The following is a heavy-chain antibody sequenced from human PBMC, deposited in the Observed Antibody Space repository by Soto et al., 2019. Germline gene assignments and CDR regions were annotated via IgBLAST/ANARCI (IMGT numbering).Heavy chain of an antibody. CDR2: INAGNGKT. CDR3: ARGRWTQTTADYYLDY. CDR1: GYTFTSYA. V-gene: IGHV1-3*01. J-gene: IGHJ4*02. Sequence: GASVKVSCKASGYTFTSYAMHWVRQAPGQRPGWMGWINAGNGKTKYSEKFQGRVTITRDTSASTAYMELSSLRSEDTAVYNCARGRWTQTTADYYLDYWGQGTLVTVSS. D-gene: IGHD1-1*01.